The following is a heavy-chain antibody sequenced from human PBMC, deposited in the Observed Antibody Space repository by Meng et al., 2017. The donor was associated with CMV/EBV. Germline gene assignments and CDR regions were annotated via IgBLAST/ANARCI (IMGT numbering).Heavy chain of an antibody. D-gene: IGHD5-24*01. V-gene: IGHV3-74*01. CDR3: AREGDGYDKAPY. CDR1: GSTCSSYW. Sequence: LVECVGGLLQPGGSLRLSCAASGSTCSSYWMHWVRQAPGKGLVWVSRINSDGSSTSYADSVKGRFTISRDNAKNTLYLQMNSLRAEDTAVYYCAREGDGYDKAPYWGQGTLVTVSS. CDR2: INSDGSST. J-gene: IGHJ4*02.